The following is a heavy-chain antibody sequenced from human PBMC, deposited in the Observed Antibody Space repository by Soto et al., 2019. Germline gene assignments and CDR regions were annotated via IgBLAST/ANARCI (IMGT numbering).Heavy chain of an antibody. V-gene: IGHV3-23*01. J-gene: IGHJ6*02. D-gene: IGHD1-26*01. CDR3: ARDMSGGTYNYYYGMDV. CDR2: ISGSGSTT. Sequence: GVSLRVSCAAAGVTSRSYARSLVRPAPGKGLEWVSAISGSGSTTYYADSVKGRFTISRDNSKNTLYLQMNSLRADDTAVYYCARDMSGGTYNYYYGMDVWGQGTTVTVSS. CDR1: GVTSRSYA.